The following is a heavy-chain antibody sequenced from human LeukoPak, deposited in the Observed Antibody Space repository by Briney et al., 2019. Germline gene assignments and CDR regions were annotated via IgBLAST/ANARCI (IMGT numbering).Heavy chain of an antibody. D-gene: IGHD4-17*01. Sequence: SETLSLTCTVSGGSISSGSYYCSWIRQPAGKGLEWIGRIYTVGSTNYNPSLKSRVTISVDTSKNQFSLKLSSVTAADTAVYYCASVQDYGDYYFDYWGQGTLVSVSS. J-gene: IGHJ4*02. V-gene: IGHV4-61*02. CDR1: GGSISSGSYY. CDR2: IYTVGST. CDR3: ASVQDYGDYYFDY.